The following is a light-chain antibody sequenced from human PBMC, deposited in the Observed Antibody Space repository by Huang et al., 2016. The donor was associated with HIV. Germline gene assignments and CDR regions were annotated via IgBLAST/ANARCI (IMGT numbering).Light chain of an antibody. Sequence: EILLTQSPATLSFSPGDGATLSCKASQSVSNYLAWYQQRPGQAPRLLIFDASNRANGIPARFSGRGSGTDFTLTISSLEPSDFAVYYCQQRGDWPITFGQGTRLEVK. J-gene: IGKJ5*01. CDR2: DAS. V-gene: IGKV3-11*01. CDR1: QSVSNY. CDR3: QQRGDWPIT.